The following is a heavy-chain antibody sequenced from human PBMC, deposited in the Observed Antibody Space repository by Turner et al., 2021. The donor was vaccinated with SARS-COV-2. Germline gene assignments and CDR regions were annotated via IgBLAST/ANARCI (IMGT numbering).Heavy chain of an antibody. CDR3: ARDLNDYGMDV. CDR2: IYSGGST. CDR1: GLTVSSNY. J-gene: IGHJ6*02. Sequence: EVQLVESVGGLVQPGWSLRLSCAGSGLTVSSNYMSWVRQDPGKGVEWVSLIYSGGSTYYADSVKGRFTISRHNSKNTLYLQMNSLRAEDTAVYYCARDLNDYGMDVWGQGTTVTVSS. V-gene: IGHV3-53*04. D-gene: IGHD1-1*01.